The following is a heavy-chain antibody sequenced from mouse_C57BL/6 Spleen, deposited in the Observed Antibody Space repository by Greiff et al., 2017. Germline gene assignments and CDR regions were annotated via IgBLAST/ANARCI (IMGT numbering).Heavy chain of an antibody. D-gene: IGHD4-1*01. CDR1: GFTFSDYY. CDR3: AREGLGLVFDV. V-gene: IGHV5-16*01. Sequence: DVKLVESEGGLVQPGSSMKLSCTASGFTFSDYYMAWVRQVPEKGLEWVANINYDGSSTYYLDSLKSRFSISRDNAKNILYLQMSSLKSEDTATYYCAREGLGLVFDVWGTGTTVTVSS. CDR2: INYDGSST. J-gene: IGHJ1*03.